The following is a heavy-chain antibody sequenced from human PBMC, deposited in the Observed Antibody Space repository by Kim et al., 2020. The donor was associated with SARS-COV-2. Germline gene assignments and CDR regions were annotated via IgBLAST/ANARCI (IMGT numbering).Heavy chain of an antibody. D-gene: IGHD3-10*01. J-gene: IGHJ5*02. CDR1: GFTFSSYS. CDR3: ARVRGDTMVRGEPTWFDP. CDR2: ISSSSSYI. Sequence: GGSLRLSCAASGFTFSSYSMNWVRQAPGKGLEWVSSISSSSSYIYYADSVKGRFTISRDNAKNSLYLQMNSLRAEDTAVYYCARVRGDTMVRGEPTWFDPWGQGTLVTVSS. V-gene: IGHV3-21*01.